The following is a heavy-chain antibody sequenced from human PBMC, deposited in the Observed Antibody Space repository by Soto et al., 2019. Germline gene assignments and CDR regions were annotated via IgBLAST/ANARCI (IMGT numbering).Heavy chain of an antibody. Sequence: ASVKVSCKTSGYTFFNYGISWVRQAPGQGLEWMGWISAYNGNTNYAQNLQGRVTMTTDTSTKTAYMELRSLRSDDTAVYYCARRSSSSSWFDPWGQGLLVTVSS. V-gene: IGHV1-18*01. J-gene: IGHJ5*02. D-gene: IGHD6-6*01. CDR1: GYTFFNYG. CDR2: ISAYNGNT. CDR3: ARRSSSSSWFDP.